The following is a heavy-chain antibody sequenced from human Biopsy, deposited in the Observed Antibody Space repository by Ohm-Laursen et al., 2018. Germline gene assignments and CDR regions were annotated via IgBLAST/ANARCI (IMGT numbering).Heavy chain of an antibody. CDR1: GYTFTDYF. J-gene: IGHJ3*01. CDR3: ARDIMKPIGGLVARSDVFDV. Sequence: ASVKVSCKASGYTFTDYFLHWVRQAPGQGPGWMGWISPSSGGTNYAQKFQGRVTMIRDTSATTGYMELSSLRSDDTAVYYCARDIMKPIGGLVARSDVFDVWGQGTMVTVSS. V-gene: IGHV1-2*02. CDR2: ISPSSGGT. D-gene: IGHD3-16*02.